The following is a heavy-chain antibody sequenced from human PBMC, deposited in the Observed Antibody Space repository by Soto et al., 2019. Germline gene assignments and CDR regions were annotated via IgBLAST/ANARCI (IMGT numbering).Heavy chain of an antibody. V-gene: IGHV4-31*03. CDR1: GGSISSGGYY. Sequence: SETLSLTCTVSGGSISSGGYYWSWIRQHPGKGLEWIGYIYYSGSTYYNPSLKSRVTISVDTSKNQFSLKLSSVTAADTAVYYCARDSGYYDSSGYPPRHYFQHWGQGTLVTVSS. D-gene: IGHD3-22*01. CDR3: ARDSGYYDSSGYPPRHYFQH. CDR2: IYYSGST. J-gene: IGHJ1*01.